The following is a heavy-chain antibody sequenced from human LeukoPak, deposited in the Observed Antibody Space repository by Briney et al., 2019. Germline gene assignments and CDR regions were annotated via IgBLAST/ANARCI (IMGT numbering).Heavy chain of an antibody. CDR2: ISSSSSYT. V-gene: IGHV3-11*06. Sequence: GGSLRLSCAASGFTFSDYYMSWIRQAPGKGLEGVSYISSSSSYTNYADSVKGRFTISRDNDKNSLYLQMNSLRAEDTAVYYCARVGRGSYGAFDIWGQGTMVTVSS. D-gene: IGHD4-17*01. CDR1: GFTFSDYY. CDR3: ARVGRGSYGAFDI. J-gene: IGHJ3*02.